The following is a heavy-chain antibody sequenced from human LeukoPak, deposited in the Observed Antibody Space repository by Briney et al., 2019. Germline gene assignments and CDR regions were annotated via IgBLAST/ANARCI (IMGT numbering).Heavy chain of an antibody. CDR3: ARDAYHSGDLDQ. D-gene: IGHD3/OR15-3a*01. CDR2: IRFDGTNR. CDR1: GFTFSNHI. V-gene: IGHV3-30*02. Sequence: PGGSLRLSCAASGFTFSNHIMHWVRQAPGKGLERVSFIRFDGTNRRYVDSVKGRFTISRDNPNNMLYLQMNSLKFDDTAVYYCARDAYHSGDLDQWGEGTLVIVSS. J-gene: IGHJ4*02.